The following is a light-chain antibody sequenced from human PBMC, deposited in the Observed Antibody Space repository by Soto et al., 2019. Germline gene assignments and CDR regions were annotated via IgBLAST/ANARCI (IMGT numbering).Light chain of an antibody. CDR1: QSVKTF. J-gene: IGKJ5*01. CDR2: DAS. Sequence: IVLTHSPATLSLSPWERATLSFRASQSVKTFLVWYQQRPGQAPRLLIYDASHRAAGIPARFSGSGFGTDFTLTISSLEPEDAAVYYCQQRSNWPPITFGQGTRLEIK. CDR3: QQRSNWPPIT. V-gene: IGKV3-11*01.